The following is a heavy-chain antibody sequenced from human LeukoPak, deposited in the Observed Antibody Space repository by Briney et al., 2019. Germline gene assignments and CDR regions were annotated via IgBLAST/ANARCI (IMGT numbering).Heavy chain of an antibody. D-gene: IGHD4-11*01. CDR2: IIPIFGTA. J-gene: IGHJ3*02. CDR1: GGTFSSYA. V-gene: IGHV1-69*13. Sequence: SVKVSCKASGGTFSSYAISWVRQAPGQGLEWMGGIIPIFGTANHAQKFQGRVTITADESTSTAYMELSSLRSEDTAVYYCAREGLHSNYVGGAFDIWGQGTMVTVSS. CDR3: AREGLHSNYVGGAFDI.